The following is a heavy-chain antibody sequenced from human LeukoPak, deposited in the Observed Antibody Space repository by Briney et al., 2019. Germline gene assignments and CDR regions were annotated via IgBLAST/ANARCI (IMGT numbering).Heavy chain of an antibody. D-gene: IGHD3-3*01. CDR2: IYYSGST. CDR1: GGSISSYY. Sequence: KPSETLSLTCTVSGGSISSYYWSWIRQPPGKGLEWIGYIYYSGSTNYNPSLKSRVTISVDTSKNQFSLKLGSVTAADTAVYYCARVEGDAFDIWGQGTMVTVSS. V-gene: IGHV4-59*01. CDR3: ARVEGDAFDI. J-gene: IGHJ3*02.